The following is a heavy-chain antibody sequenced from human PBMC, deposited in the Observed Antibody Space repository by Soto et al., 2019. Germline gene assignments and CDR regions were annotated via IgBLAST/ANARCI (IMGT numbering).Heavy chain of an antibody. J-gene: IGHJ4*02. V-gene: IGHV4-59*08. Sequence: QVQLQESGPGLVKPSETLSLTCTVSGGSISSYCWSWIRQPPGKGLEWIGYIYYSGSTNYNPSLKSRVTISVDTSKNQFFLKLSSVTAADTAVYYCASHDYGDSRIDYWGQGTLVTVSS. CDR3: ASHDYGDSRIDY. CDR2: IYYSGST. D-gene: IGHD4-17*01. CDR1: GGSISSYC.